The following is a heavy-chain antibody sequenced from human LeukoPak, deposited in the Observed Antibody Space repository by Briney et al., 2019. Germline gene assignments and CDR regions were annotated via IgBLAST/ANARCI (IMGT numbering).Heavy chain of an antibody. Sequence: SETLSLTCTVSGASIRDYYWSWVRQPPGKGLEWIGYIFYTGDTNSNPSLKSRVTISVDTSNNQFSLNLRSVTAADTAVYYCARDPRTTEGYWGQGTLVTVSS. V-gene: IGHV4-59*01. CDR1: GASIRDYY. CDR2: IFYTGDT. J-gene: IGHJ4*02. D-gene: IGHD1-1*01. CDR3: ARDPRTTEGY.